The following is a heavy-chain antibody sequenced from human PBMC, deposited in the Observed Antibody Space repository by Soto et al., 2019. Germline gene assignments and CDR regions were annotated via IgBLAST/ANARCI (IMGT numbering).Heavy chain of an antibody. CDR1: GFTFSSYW. J-gene: IGHJ5*02. Sequence: PVGSLRLSCAASGFTFSSYWMHWVRQAPGKGLVWVSRINSDGSRTNYADSVKGRFTVSRDNAKNTQYLQMNSLRAEDTAVYYCARVLTGSWNWFDPWGQGTLVTVSS. CDR2: INSDGSRT. D-gene: IGHD6-13*01. CDR3: ARVLTGSWNWFDP. V-gene: IGHV3-74*01.